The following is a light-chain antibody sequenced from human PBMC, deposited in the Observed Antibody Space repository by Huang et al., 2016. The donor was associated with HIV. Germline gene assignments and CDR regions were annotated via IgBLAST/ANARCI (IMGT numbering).Light chain of an antibody. CDR3: QQYNNWLA. CDR2: GAS. J-gene: IGKJ1*01. Sequence: EIVMTQSPATLSVSPGERATLSCRASQTVNSNLAWYQHKPGQAPRLLIYGASTRAPGVPARFSGRGSGTKFTLTISSLQSEDFAVYYCQQYNNWLAFGQGTKVEIK. CDR1: QTVNSN. V-gene: IGKV3-15*01.